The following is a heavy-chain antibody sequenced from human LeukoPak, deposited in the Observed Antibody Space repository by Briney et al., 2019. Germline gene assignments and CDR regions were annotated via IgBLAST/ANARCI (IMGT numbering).Heavy chain of an antibody. J-gene: IGHJ6*02. CDR1: GGSISSYY. CDR2: IYYSGST. V-gene: IGHV4-59*01. D-gene: IGHD5-12*01. CDR3: ARDVSGYDWYYGMDV. Sequence: SETLSLTCTVSGGSISSYYWSWIRQPPGKGLEWIGYIYYSGSTNYNPSLKSRVTISVDTSKNQFSLKLSSVTAADTAVCYCARDVSGYDWYYGMDVWGQGTTVTVSS.